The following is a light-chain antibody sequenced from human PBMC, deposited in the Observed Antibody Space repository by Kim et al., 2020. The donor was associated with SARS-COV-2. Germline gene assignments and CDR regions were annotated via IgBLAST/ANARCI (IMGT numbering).Light chain of an antibody. J-gene: IGLJ1*01. CDR2: RDS. Sequence: ALGQTARITCGGNHSGSKKVHCGQQKPGQAPVVVIYRDSNRPSGIPERCSGSNAGNTATLTISRAQAGDEADYYCQGWDRSTASYVFGNGTKVTVL. V-gene: IGLV3-9*01. CDR1: HSGSKK. CDR3: QGWDRSTASYV.